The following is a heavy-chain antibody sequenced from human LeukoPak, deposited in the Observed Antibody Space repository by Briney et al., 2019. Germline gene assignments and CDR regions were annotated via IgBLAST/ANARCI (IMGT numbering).Heavy chain of an antibody. CDR2: IYYSGST. CDR3: ARRLDYYDSSGYYLGLAFDI. D-gene: IGHD3-22*01. Sequence: SETLSLTCTVSGGSISSSSYYWGWIRQPPGKGLEWIGSIYYSGSTYYNPSLKSRVTISVDTSKNQFSLKLSSVTAADTAVYYRARRLDYYDSSGYYLGLAFDIWGQGTMVTVSS. V-gene: IGHV4-39*01. CDR1: GGSISSSSYY. J-gene: IGHJ3*02.